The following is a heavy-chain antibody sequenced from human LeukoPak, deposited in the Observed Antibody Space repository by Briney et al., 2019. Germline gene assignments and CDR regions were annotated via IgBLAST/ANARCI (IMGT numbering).Heavy chain of an antibody. Sequence: SETLSLTCTVSGASISNYYWSRIRQPAGKGLEWIGRMYTSGSTNYDPSLKSRVTISVDTSKNQFSLKLSSVTAADTAVYYCARLGDYGSGSYQFDPWGQGTLVTVSS. CDR3: ARLGDYGSGSYQFDP. CDR2: MYTSGST. V-gene: IGHV4-4*07. J-gene: IGHJ5*02. D-gene: IGHD3-10*01. CDR1: GASISNYY.